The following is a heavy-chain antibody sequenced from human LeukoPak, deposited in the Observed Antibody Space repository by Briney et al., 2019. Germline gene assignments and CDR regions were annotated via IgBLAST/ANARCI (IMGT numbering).Heavy chain of an antibody. CDR3: AKAPHYDSSGYYYYFDY. D-gene: IGHD3-22*01. CDR2: INGDGSST. J-gene: IGHJ4*02. CDR1: GFTFSSYW. V-gene: IGHV3-74*01. Sequence: PGGSLRLSCAASGFTFSSYWMHWVRQAPGKGLVWVSRINGDGSSTSYADSVKGRFTISRDNAKNTLYLQMNSLRAEDTAVYYCAKAPHYDSSGYYYYFDYWGQGTLVTVSS.